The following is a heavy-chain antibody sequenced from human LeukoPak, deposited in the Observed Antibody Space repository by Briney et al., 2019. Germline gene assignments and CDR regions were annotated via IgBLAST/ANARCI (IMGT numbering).Heavy chain of an antibody. J-gene: IGHJ4*02. CDR3: ARLRRNSDRSDFFYYYDH. Sequence: GGSLRLSCAASGFTFSDYSMNWVRQAPGKGLEWVASVNTVSSYIYYADSMRGRFTISRDNAKNSLSLQMNSLRAEDTAVYYCARLRRNSDRSDFFYYYDHWGQGTLVTVSS. D-gene: IGHD3-22*01. V-gene: IGHV3-21*01. CDR1: GFTFSDYS. CDR2: VNTVSSYI.